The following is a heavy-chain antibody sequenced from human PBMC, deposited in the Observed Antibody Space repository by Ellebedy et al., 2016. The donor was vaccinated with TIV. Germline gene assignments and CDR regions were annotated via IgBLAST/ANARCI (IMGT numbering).Heavy chain of an antibody. J-gene: IGHJ3*01. V-gene: IGHV3-23*01. CDR2: ITESGGNT. CDR1: GLTFSSHA. CDR3: ARDPVGVGTAFDV. Sequence: PGGSLRLSCAASGLTFSSHAMGWVRQAPGKGLEWVSSITESGGNTYYADSVKGRFTISRDNSKDTLFLQMNSLRAEDTAIYFCARDPVGVGTAFDVWGQGTMVTVSS. D-gene: IGHD4-23*01.